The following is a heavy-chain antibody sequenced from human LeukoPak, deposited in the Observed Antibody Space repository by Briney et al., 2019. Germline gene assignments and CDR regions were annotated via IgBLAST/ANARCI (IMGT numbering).Heavy chain of an antibody. CDR1: GYTFTGYY. J-gene: IGHJ4*02. CDR3: XXXXXXXXWPRYYFDY. V-gene: IGHV1-2*02. CDR2: INPNSGGT. Sequence: ASVKVSCKASGYTFTGYYMHWVRQAPGQGLEWMGWINPNSGGTNYAQKFQGRVTMTRDTSISTAYMELSRLRSDDTAVYYCXXXXXXXXWPRYYFDYWGQGTLVTVSS.